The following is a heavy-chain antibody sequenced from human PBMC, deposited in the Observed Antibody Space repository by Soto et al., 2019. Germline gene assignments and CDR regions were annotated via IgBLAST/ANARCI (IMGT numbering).Heavy chain of an antibody. CDR3: ARRSLDPTVSYFDY. Sequence: NPSETLSLTCAVYGGSFSGYYWSWIRQPPGKGLEWIGEINHSGSTNYNPSLKSRVTISVDTSKNQFSLKLSSVTAADTAVYYCARRSLDPTVSYFDYWGQGTLVTVSS. CDR2: INHSGST. CDR1: GGSFSGYY. J-gene: IGHJ4*02. D-gene: IGHD4-17*01. V-gene: IGHV4-34*01.